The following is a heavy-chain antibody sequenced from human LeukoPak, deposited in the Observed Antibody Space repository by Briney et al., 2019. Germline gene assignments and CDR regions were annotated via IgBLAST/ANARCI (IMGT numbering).Heavy chain of an antibody. CDR3: ARDSVGNWNDRYFDY. CDR2: ISYDGSNK. J-gene: IGHJ4*02. V-gene: IGHV3-30-3*01. Sequence: PGGSLRLSCAASGFTFSSYAMHWVRQAPGKGLEWVAVISYDGSNKYYADSVKGRFTISRDNSKNTLYLQMNSLRAEDTAVYYCARDSVGNWNDRYFDYWGQGTLVTVSS. CDR1: GFTFSSYA. D-gene: IGHD1-1*01.